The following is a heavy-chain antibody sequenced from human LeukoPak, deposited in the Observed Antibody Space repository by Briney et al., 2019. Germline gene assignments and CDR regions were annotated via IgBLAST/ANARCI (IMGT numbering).Heavy chain of an antibody. CDR3: ARDSQIRLLLNDYDVFDV. Sequence: SETLSLTCTVSGGSISSYYWSWIRQPPGKGLEWIGYMYDREKTDYNPSLRSRVIISLDTSKNQFSLKLNSVTAADTAVYYCARDSQIRLLLNDYDVFDVWGQGTVVTVSS. D-gene: IGHD2-21*02. CDR2: MYDREKT. V-gene: IGHV4-59*06. J-gene: IGHJ3*01. CDR1: GGSISSYY.